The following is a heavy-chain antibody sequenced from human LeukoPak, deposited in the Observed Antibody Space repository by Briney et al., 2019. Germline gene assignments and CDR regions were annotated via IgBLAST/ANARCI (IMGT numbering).Heavy chain of an antibody. CDR2: IYYRGSA. J-gene: IGHJ4*02. D-gene: IGHD7-27*01. CDR3: ARHAGDRDFDY. V-gene: IGHV4-59*08. Sequence: PSETLSLTCTVSGGSISTYYWSWIRQPPGKRLEWVGYIYYRGSANYNPSLKSRVTISVDTSKNQFSLKLSSVTAADTAVYYCARHAGDRDFDYWGQGTLVTVSS. CDR1: GGSISTYY.